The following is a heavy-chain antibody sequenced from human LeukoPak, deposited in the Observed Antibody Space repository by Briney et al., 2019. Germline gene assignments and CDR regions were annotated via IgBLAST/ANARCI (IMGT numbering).Heavy chain of an antibody. CDR1: GGSISSYY. V-gene: IGHV4-34*01. CDR2: INHSGST. D-gene: IGHD1-26*01. J-gene: IGHJ4*02. CDR3: ASRIVGAPGNY. Sequence: SETLSLTCTVSGGSISSYYWSWIRQPPGKGLEWVGEINHSGSTNYNPSFKSRVTISVDTSKNQFSLKLSSVTAADTAVCYCASRIVGAPGNYWGQGTLVTVSS.